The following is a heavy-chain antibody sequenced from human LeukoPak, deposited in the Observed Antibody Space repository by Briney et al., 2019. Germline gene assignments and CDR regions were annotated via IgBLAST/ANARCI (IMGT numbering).Heavy chain of an antibody. Sequence: SETLSLTCNVSGVSISSMSYYWGWIRQPPGKGLEWIGSNHYSGDNDYNPSLKSRVTISVDTSKNQFSLKLTSVTAADTAVYYCVSRYYSYYYIDVWGKGTTVIVSS. V-gene: IGHV4-39*01. J-gene: IGHJ6*03. CDR3: VSRYYSYYYIDV. CDR1: GVSISSMSYY. CDR2: NHYSGDN.